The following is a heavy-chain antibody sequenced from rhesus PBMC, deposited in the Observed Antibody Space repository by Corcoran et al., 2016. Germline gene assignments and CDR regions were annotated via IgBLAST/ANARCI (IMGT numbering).Heavy chain of an antibody. Sequence: EVQLVESGGGLAKPGGSLRLACAASGFTFSSYWMHWVRQAPGKVLGWISAINSAGSSTYYADSVKGRFTISRENAKNTLYLQMDGLRAEDTAVYYCAGLTSPWGQGVLVTVSS. CDR3: AGLTSP. J-gene: IGHJ4*01. CDR2: INSAGSST. V-gene: IGHV3-14*01. CDR1: GFTFSSYW.